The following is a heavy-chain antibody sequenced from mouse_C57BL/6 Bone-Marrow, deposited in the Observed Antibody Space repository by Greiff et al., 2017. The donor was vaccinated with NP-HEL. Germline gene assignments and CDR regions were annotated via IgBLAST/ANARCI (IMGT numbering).Heavy chain of an antibody. J-gene: IGHJ2*01. CDR1: GYTFTDYE. Sequence: VQLQQSGAELVRPGASVTLSCKASGYTFTDYEMHWVKQTPVHGLEWIGAIEPETGGTAYNQKFKGKAILTADKSSSTAYMELRSLTSEDSAVYYCTRSNDYWGQGTTLTVSS. CDR3: TRSNDY. V-gene: IGHV1-15*01. CDR2: IEPETGGT.